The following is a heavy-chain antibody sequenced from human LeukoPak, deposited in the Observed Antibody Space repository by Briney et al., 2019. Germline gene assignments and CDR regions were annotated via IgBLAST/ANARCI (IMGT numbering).Heavy chain of an antibody. J-gene: IGHJ4*02. D-gene: IGHD1-26*01. V-gene: IGHV4-4*07. CDR3: ARCRRGSCDNFDY. Sequence: SETLSLTCTVSGASISSDYWSWIRQPVGKGLEWIGRIYTSGSPNYNPSLNSRVTMSADTSKNHFSLKLSSVTAADTAVYYCARCRRGSCDNFDYWGQGTLVTVSS. CDR1: GASISSDY. CDR2: IYTSGSP.